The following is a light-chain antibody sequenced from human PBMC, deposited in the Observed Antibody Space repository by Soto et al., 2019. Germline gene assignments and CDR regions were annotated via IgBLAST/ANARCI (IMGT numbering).Light chain of an antibody. Sequence: DIQMTQSPSSLSASVGDRVTITCRASQSISSWLAWYQQKPGKAPKLLIYDASSLESGVPSRFSGSGSGTDFTLTISSLQPEDFATYYCQQFNNYIPSGQGTRLVIK. J-gene: IGKJ5*01. V-gene: IGKV1-5*01. CDR2: DAS. CDR1: QSISSW. CDR3: QQFNNYIP.